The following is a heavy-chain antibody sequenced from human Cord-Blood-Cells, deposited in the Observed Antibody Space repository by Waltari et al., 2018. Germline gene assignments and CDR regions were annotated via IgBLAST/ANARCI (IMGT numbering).Heavy chain of an antibody. D-gene: IGHD2-15*01. J-gene: IGHJ3*02. V-gene: IGHV3-74*01. CDR1: GFTFSSYW. Sequence: EVQLVESGGGLVQPGGSLRLSCAASGFTFSSYWLHWVRHAPGKGLVWVSRINSDGSSTSYADSVKGRFTISRDNAKNTLYLQMNSLRAEDTAVYYCARRLVGATLNDAFDIWGQGTMVTVSS. CDR3: ARRLVGATLNDAFDI. CDR2: INSDGSST.